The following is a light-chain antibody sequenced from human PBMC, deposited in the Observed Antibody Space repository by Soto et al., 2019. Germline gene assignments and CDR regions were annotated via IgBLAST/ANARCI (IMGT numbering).Light chain of an antibody. CDR2: AAS. CDR3: QHYDRYPPT. J-gene: IGKJ4*01. CDR1: QSITSDF. Sequence: ESVLTQSPGTLSLSPGERATLSCRTSQSITSDFLAWYQQKVGQAPRLLIYAASSRATGIPGRFSGSGSGTDFTLSISRLEPEDFAVYYCQHYDRYPPTFGVGTKVEIK. V-gene: IGKV3-20*01.